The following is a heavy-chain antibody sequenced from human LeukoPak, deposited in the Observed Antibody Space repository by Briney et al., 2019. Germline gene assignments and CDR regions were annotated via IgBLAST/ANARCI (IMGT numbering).Heavy chain of an antibody. CDR2: IYPGDSDT. CDR3: ARTSFGEDDAFDI. J-gene: IGHJ3*02. CDR1: GYRFTSYW. V-gene: IGHV5-51*01. D-gene: IGHD3-16*01. Sequence: GESLKISCKGSGYRFTSYWIGWVRQMPGKGLEWMGIIYPGDSDTRYSPSFQGQVTISADKSISTAYLQWSSLKASDTAMYYCARTSFGEDDAFDIWGQGTMVTVSS.